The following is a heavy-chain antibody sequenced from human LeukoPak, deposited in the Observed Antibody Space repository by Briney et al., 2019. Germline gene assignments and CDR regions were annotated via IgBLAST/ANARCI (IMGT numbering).Heavy chain of an antibody. J-gene: IGHJ5*02. CDR1: GGSFSGYY. V-gene: IGHV4-34*01. Sequence: SETLSLTCAVYGGSFSGYYWSWIRQPPGKGLEWIGEINHSGSTNYNPSLKSRVTISVDTSKNQFSLKLSSVTAADTAVYYCARASTMVRGVTPVWFDPWGQGTLVTVSS. CDR2: INHSGST. D-gene: IGHD3-10*01. CDR3: ARASTMVRGVTPVWFDP.